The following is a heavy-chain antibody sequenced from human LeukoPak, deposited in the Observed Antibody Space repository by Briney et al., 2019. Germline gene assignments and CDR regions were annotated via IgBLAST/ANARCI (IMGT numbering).Heavy chain of an antibody. CDR2: IYYSGST. J-gene: IGHJ4*02. CDR1: GVSISIYY. V-gene: IGHV4-59*01. D-gene: IGHD3-10*01. CDR3: ARGGPSYYGSGSPFDY. Sequence: SETLSLTCTVPGVSISIYYWSWIRQPPGKGRDWIRHIYYSGSTNYNPSLKSRLTISVDTSKNQFSLKLSSVTAADTAVHYCARGGPSYYGSGSPFDYWDQGTLVTISS.